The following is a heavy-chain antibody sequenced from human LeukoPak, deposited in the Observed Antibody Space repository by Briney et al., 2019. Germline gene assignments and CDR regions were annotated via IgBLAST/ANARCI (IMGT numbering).Heavy chain of an antibody. J-gene: IGHJ4*02. V-gene: IGHV3-7*01. CDR1: GFTFSTYW. CDR2: IKQDGSEK. D-gene: IGHD3-3*01. Sequence: SQRLSCAASGFTFSTYWMSWVRQAPGKGLEWVANIKQDGSEKYYVDSVKGRFTISRDNAKNSLYLQMNSLRAEDTAVYYCARQNYDFWSGYIVYWGQGTLVTVSS. CDR3: ARQNYDFWSGYIVY.